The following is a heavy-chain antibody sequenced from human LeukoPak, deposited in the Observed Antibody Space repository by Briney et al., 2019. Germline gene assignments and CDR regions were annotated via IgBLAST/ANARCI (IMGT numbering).Heavy chain of an antibody. CDR3: ARGGGLY. V-gene: IGHV4-61*02. CDR2: IYTSGST. D-gene: IGHD1-26*01. CDR1: GGSISSGSYY. Sequence: SETLYLTCTVSGGSISSGSYYWSWIRQPPGKGREWSGRIYTSGSTNYNPSLKSRVTISVDTSKNQFSLKLSSGTAADTAVYYCARGGGLYWGQGTLVTVSS. J-gene: IGHJ4*02.